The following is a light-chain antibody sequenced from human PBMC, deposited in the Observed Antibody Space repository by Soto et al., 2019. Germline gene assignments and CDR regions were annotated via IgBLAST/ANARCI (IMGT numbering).Light chain of an antibody. J-gene: IGLJ1*01. V-gene: IGLV2-14*01. CDR2: EVS. CDR1: SSDVGGYNY. CDR3: SSYTISSTGV. Sequence: QSALTQPASVSGSPGQSITISCTGTSSDVGGYNYVSWYQQHPGKVPKLMIYEVSNRPSGVSNRFSGSKSGNTASLTISGLQAEDEADYYCSSYTISSTGVFGTGTQLTVL.